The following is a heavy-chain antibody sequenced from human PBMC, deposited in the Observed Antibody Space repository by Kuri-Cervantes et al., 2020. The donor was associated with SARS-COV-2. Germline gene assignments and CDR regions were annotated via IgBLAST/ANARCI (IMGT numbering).Heavy chain of an antibody. J-gene: IGHJ4*02. V-gene: IGHV4-30-2*01. CDR2: IYHSGST. CDR1: GGSISSGGYY. Sequence: SETLSLTCTVSGGSISSGGYYWSWIRQPPGKGLEWIGYIYHSGSTYYNPSPKSRVTISVDRSKNTFSLKLSSVTAADTAVYFCARVYGVAFDYWGQGTLVTVSS. CDR3: ARVYGVAFDY. D-gene: IGHD4-17*01.